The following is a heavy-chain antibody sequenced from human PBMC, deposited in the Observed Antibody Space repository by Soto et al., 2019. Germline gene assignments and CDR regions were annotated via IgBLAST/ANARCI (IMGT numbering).Heavy chain of an antibody. CDR3: ARDREDFDISVYFSNYFDY. CDR2: IYYSGST. J-gene: IGHJ4*02. V-gene: IGHV4-31*01. Sequence: QVQLQESGPGLVKPSQTLSLTCTVSGGSISSGPYYWSWIRQHPGTGMEWIGYIYYSGSTYYNPSLKTPVTISLDTSKNQFPLKLSSVTAAHTAVYYCARDREDFDISVYFSNYFDYWGQGTLVTVSS. D-gene: IGHD3-22*01. CDR1: GGSISSGPYY.